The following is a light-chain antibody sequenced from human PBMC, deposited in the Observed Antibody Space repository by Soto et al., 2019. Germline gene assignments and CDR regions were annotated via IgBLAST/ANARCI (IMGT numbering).Light chain of an antibody. CDR3: SSYAGSSPYV. CDR1: SSDVGGYNY. V-gene: IGLV2-8*01. CDR2: EVS. J-gene: IGLJ1*01. Sequence: QSALTQPPSASGSPGQSVTISCTGTSSDVGGYNYVSWYQQHPGKAPKLMIYEVSNRPSGVPDRFSGSKSGNTASLTVSGLQAEDEADYYCSSYAGSSPYVFGTGTKVTVL.